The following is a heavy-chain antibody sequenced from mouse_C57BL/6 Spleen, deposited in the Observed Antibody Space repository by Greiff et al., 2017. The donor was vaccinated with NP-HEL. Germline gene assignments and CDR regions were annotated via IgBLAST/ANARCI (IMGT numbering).Heavy chain of an antibody. CDR1: GFSLTSYG. Sequence: VQLVESGPGLVQPSQSLSITCTVSGFSLTSYGVHWVRQPPGKGLEWLGVIWSGGSTDYNAAFISRLSISKDNSKSQVFFKMNSLQADDTAIYYCAKNSGPSYYGSSYFDYWGQGTTLTVSS. V-gene: IGHV2-4*01. D-gene: IGHD1-1*01. J-gene: IGHJ2*01. CDR2: IWSGGST. CDR3: AKNSGPSYYGSSYFDY.